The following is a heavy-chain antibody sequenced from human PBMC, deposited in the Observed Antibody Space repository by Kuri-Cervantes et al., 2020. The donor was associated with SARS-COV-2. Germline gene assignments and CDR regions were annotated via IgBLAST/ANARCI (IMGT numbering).Heavy chain of an antibody. CDR1: GFTFSSYA. CDR3: ARVMVPAAHYYYYYGMDV. J-gene: IGHJ6*02. Sequence: GESLKISCAASGFTFSSYAMSWVRQAPGKGLEWVSAISGSGGSTYYADSVKGRFTISRDNSKNTLYLQMGSLRAEDMAVYYCARVMVPAAHYYYYYGMDVWGQGTTVTVSS. D-gene: IGHD2-2*01. CDR2: ISGSGGST. V-gene: IGHV3-23*01.